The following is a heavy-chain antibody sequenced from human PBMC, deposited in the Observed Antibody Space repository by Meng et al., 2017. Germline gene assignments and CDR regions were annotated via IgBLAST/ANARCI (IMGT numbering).Heavy chain of an antibody. CDR2: INPKSGDT. V-gene: IGHV1-2*06. J-gene: IGHJ4*02. Sequence: QVRLGQCGAEVKKPGASVKVSCKPSGYNFPDYYIHWVRRAPGQGLEWMGRINPKSGDTHYAQKFQARVTMTGDTSISTAYMELSGLRSDDTAMYYCARDEDISAAGKLFGDYWGQGTLVTVSS. CDR1: GYNFPDYY. CDR3: ARDEDISAAGKLFGDY. D-gene: IGHD6-25*01.